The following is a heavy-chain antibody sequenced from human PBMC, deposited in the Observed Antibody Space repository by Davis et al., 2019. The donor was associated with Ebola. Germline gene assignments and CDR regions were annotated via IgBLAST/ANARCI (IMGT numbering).Heavy chain of an antibody. CDR2: ISSSGSTI. CDR1: GFTFSDYY. Sequence: GESLKISCAASGFTFSDYYMSWIRQAPGKGLEWVSYISSSGSTIYYADSVKGRFTISRDNAKNSLYLQMNTLRAEDTAVYCCAKGGGYSGYDSLDYYYSMDVWGKGTTVTVSS. D-gene: IGHD5-12*01. CDR3: AKGGGYSGYDSLDYYYSMDV. V-gene: IGHV3-11*01. J-gene: IGHJ6*03.